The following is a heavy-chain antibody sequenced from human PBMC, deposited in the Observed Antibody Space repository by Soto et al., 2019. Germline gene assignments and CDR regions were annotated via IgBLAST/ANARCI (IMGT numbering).Heavy chain of an antibody. CDR3: ERVQSFEFHNWFDP. CDR1: GGSISTYY. Sequence: QVQLQESGPGLVKPSETLSLTCTVTGGSISTYYWSWIRPPPGKELQCIGHIYYTGNTNYHPSLKRXXXXXXXXXXXXXXXXXXXXXXXXTXVYYCERVQSFEFHNWFDPWGQGTLVSVSS. V-gene: IGHV4-59*13. CDR2: IYYTGNT. J-gene: IGHJ5*02. D-gene: IGHD3-22*01.